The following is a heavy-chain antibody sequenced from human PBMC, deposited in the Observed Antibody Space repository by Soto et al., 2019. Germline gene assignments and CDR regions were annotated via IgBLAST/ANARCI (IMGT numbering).Heavy chain of an antibody. V-gene: IGHV1-8*01. D-gene: IGHD4-17*01. CDR2: MNPNSGNT. CDR3: ARVGTVTTDYYYYYMDV. Sequence: ASVKVSCKASGYTFTSYDINWVRQATGQGLEWMGWMNPNSGNTGYAQKFQGRVTMTRNTSISTAYMELSSLRSEDTAVYCCARVGTVTTDYYYYYMDVWGKGTTVTVSS. CDR1: GYTFTSYD. J-gene: IGHJ6*03.